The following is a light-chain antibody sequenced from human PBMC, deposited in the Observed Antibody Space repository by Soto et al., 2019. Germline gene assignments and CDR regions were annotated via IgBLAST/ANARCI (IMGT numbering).Light chain of an antibody. J-gene: IGLJ1*01. CDR3: ISYTGSSTSYV. CDR2: EVS. CDR1: SSDVGSYDP. Sequence: QSVLTKPGWVSGSPGQSITISCSGTSSDVGSYDPAARYHQFPGKTPKFMIYEVSNRLSGVSSRFSGSKSGNTASLTISGLQAEDEADYYCISYTGSSTSYVFGSGTKGTVL. V-gene: IGLV2-14*01.